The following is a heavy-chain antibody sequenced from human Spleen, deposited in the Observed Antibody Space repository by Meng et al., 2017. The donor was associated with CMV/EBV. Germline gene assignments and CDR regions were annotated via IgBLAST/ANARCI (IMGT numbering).Heavy chain of an antibody. CDR3: AKGGSTTVTHFDS. CDR1: GFTFDDYA. Sequence: GGSLRLSCAASGFTFDDYAMHWVRQAPGKGLEWVSGISYNGGDLEYADSVKGRFTISRDNPKNSLYVQMNSLRDEDTALYYCAKGGSTTVTHFDSWGQGTLVTVSS. V-gene: IGHV3-9*01. CDR2: ISYNGGDL. J-gene: IGHJ4*02. D-gene: IGHD4-17*01.